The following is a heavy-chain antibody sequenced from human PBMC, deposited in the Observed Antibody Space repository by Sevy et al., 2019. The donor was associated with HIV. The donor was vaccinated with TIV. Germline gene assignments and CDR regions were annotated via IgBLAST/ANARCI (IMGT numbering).Heavy chain of an antibody. D-gene: IGHD6-19*01. CDR2: ISSNGGST. CDR3: VQARGWYGGYFDY. J-gene: IGHJ4*02. CDR1: GFTFSSYA. Sequence: GGSLRLSCSASGFTFSSYAMHWVRQAPGKGLEYVSAISSNGGSTYYADSVKGRFTISRDNSKNTLYLQMSSLRAEDTAAYYCVQARGWYGGYFDYWGQGTLVTVSS. V-gene: IGHV3-64D*06.